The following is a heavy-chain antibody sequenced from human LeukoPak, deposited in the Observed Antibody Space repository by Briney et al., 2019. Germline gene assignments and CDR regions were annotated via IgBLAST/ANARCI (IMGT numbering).Heavy chain of an antibody. V-gene: IGHV3-23*01. Sequence: GGSLRLSCAASGFTFSSYAISWVRQAPGKGLEWVSAISGSGGSTYYADSVKGRFTISRDNSKNTLYLQMSSLRVEDTAVYYCVKDPFYGGNPLYYFDYWGQGTLVAVSS. J-gene: IGHJ4*02. CDR1: GFTFSSYA. D-gene: IGHD4-23*01. CDR2: ISGSGGST. CDR3: VKDPFYGGNPLYYFDY.